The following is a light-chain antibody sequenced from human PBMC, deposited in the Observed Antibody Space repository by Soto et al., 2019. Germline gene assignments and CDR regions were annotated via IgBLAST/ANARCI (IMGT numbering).Light chain of an antibody. V-gene: IGKV1-5*01. Sequence: DIKVTQSLSTLSATVGDRGTITCRASQPISTWLAWYQERPGKAPKLLIYDASSLEGGVPSRFSGSGSGTEFTLTISSLQPDDFATYYCHQYNYYRPTFGQGTKVDIK. CDR1: QPISTW. CDR2: DAS. CDR3: HQYNYYRPT. J-gene: IGKJ1*01.